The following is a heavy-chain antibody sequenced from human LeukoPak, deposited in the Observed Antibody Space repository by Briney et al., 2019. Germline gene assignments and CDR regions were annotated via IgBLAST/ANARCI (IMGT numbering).Heavy chain of an antibody. CDR2: IYRNADGGTT. Sequence: PGGSLRLSCAASGFTFSNAWMTWVRQALGKGLEWVGRIYRNADGGTTDYAAPVKGRFTISRDDSKNTLYLQMNSLKTEDTAVYYCTTDSYCSTTTCYASSNYYYGLDAWGQGTSVTVSS. J-gene: IGHJ6*02. CDR1: GFTFSNAW. V-gene: IGHV3-15*05. CDR3: TTDSYCSTTTCYASSNYYYGLDA. D-gene: IGHD2-2*01.